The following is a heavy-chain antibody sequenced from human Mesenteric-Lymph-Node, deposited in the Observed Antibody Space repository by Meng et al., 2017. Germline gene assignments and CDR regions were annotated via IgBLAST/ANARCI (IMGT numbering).Heavy chain of an antibody. Sequence: GESLKISCATSGFTFSGYGMHWVRQAPGKGLEWVAVLGSVGGHEDYVDSVKGRFTISRDNSKNTLYLQMNSLRAEDTAVYYCARDLELGYWGQGTLVTVSS. J-gene: IGHJ4*02. CDR2: LGSVGGHE. V-gene: IGHV3-30*02. CDR3: ARDLELGY. CDR1: GFTFSGYG.